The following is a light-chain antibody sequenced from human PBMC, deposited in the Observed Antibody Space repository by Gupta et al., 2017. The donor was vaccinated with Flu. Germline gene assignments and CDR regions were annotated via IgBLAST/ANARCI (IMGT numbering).Light chain of an antibody. CDR3: HQDDISRFN. Sequence: EIVFTQSPGPLSLSPGERATRSCRASQSVTNTYLAWYQQRPGRAPRLLIYSGSSRATGIPDRLSGSGSGTDFTLMISRMVPGDFVVYYCHQDDISRFNFGQGTKLEIK. CDR1: QSVTNTY. J-gene: IGKJ2*01. CDR2: SGS. V-gene: IGKV3-20*01.